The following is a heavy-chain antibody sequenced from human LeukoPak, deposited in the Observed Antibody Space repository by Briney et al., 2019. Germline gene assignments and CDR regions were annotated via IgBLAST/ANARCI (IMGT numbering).Heavy chain of an antibody. Sequence: GRSLRLSCAASGFTFSSYGMHWVRQAPGKGLEGVAVIWYDGSRKYYGESVKGRFTISRDNSKNTLYLQMNSLRAEDTAVYYCARDPTAYYDSSGYYLNTIDFWGQGTLVTVSS. CDR2: IWYDGSRK. V-gene: IGHV3-33*01. CDR3: ARDPTAYYDSSGYYLNTIDF. CDR1: GFTFSSYG. J-gene: IGHJ4*02. D-gene: IGHD3-22*01.